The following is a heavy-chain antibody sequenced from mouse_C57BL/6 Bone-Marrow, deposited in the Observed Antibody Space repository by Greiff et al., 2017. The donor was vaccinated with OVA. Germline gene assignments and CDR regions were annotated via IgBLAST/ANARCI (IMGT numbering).Heavy chain of an antibody. CDR1: GFTFSDYY. D-gene: IGHD1-1*01. CDR2: INYDGSST. V-gene: IGHV5-16*01. J-gene: IGHJ4*01. CDR3: AREEVGGDYAMDY. Sequence: EVKLVESEGGLVQPGSSMKLSCTASGFTFSDYYMAWVRQVPEKGLEWVANINYDGSSTYYLDSLKSRFIISRDNAKNILYLQMSSLKSEDTATYYCAREEVGGDYAMDYWGQGTSVTVSS.